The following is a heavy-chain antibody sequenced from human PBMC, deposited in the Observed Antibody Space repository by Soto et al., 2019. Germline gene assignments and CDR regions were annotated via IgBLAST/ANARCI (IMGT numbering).Heavy chain of an antibody. CDR1: GGSLSSYA. CDR3: ARGGYYDSSGYYHRGYTWLDP. CDR2: IIPIFGTA. Sequence: VEVSCKACGGSLSSYASSWVRQATGQGLEWMGGIIPIFGTANYAQKFQGRVTITADESTSTAYMELSSLRSEDTAVYYCARGGYYDSSGYYHRGYTWLDPWVQGTLVTVSS. D-gene: IGHD3-22*01. J-gene: IGHJ5*02. V-gene: IGHV1-69*13.